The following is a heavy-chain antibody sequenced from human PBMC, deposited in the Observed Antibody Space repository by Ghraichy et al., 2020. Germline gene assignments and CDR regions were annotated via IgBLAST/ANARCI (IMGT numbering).Heavy chain of an antibody. V-gene: IGHV3-21*01. CDR2: ISSSSTYI. Sequence: GESLNISCAASGFTFTPDTMNWVRHPPGKGLEWVSSISSSSTYISYADSVKGRFTISRDNAQNSLDLQMNSLRVEDTAVYYCARDSARRSSFYYYYMDVWGKGTKFTVSS. D-gene: IGHD3-10*01. CDR1: GFTFTPDT. CDR3: ARDSARRSSFYYYYMDV. J-gene: IGHJ6*03.